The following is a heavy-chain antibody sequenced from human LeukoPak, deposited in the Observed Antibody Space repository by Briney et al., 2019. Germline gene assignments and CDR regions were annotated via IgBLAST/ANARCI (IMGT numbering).Heavy chain of an antibody. D-gene: IGHD5-12*01. CDR3: ARGGYEF. J-gene: IGHJ4*02. Sequence: PGGSLRLSCAASGFTFRSYPMNWVRQAPGKGLEWVATIREDDSEKNYVDSVKGRFIVSRDNAKNSFHLQMDSLRADDSAVYYCARGGYEFWGQGDLVTVSS. CDR1: GFTFRSYP. CDR2: IREDDSEK. V-gene: IGHV3-7*01.